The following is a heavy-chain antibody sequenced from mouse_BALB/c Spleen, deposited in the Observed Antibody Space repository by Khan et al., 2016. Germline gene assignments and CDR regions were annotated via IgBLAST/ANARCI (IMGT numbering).Heavy chain of an antibody. J-gene: IGHJ2*01. CDR1: GYTFTNYG. D-gene: IGHD2-10*02. CDR2: INTYTGEP. Sequence: QIQLVQSGPELKKPGETVKISCKASGYTFTNYGMNWVKQAPGKGLKWMGWINTYTGEPTYADDFKGRFAFSLDTSASTAYLQINNLKNANTATYFSERFPYGNYWGQGTTLTVSS. V-gene: IGHV9-3-1*01. CDR3: ERFPYGNY.